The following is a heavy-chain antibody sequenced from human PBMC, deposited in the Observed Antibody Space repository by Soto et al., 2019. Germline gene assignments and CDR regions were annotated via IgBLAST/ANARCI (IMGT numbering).Heavy chain of an antibody. D-gene: IGHD1-1*01. CDR2: MNPNSGDT. Sequence: QVQLVQSGAEVKKPGASVKVSCKASGYTFTSHDINWVRQATGQGLEWMGWMNPNSGDTGYAQKFQGRVTLTRDPSTSTAYMELSSLRSDDTAVYYCARAVLTLGNWDHWGQGTLVTVSS. CDR3: ARAVLTLGNWDH. CDR1: GYTFTSHD. J-gene: IGHJ4*02. V-gene: IGHV1-8*01.